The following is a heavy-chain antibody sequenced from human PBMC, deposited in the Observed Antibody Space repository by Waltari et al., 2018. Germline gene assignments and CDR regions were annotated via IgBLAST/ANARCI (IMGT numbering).Heavy chain of an antibody. CDR2: INPNSGGT. Sequence: QVQLVQSGAEVKKPGASVKVSCKASGYTFTGYYMHWVRQAPGQGLEWMGWINPNSGGTNYAQKFQGRVTMTRDTSISTAYMELSRLRSDDTAVYYCARVGVAAAGTDAFDIWGQGTMVTVSS. CDR1: GYTFTGYY. V-gene: IGHV1-2*02. J-gene: IGHJ3*02. CDR3: ARVGVAAAGTDAFDI. D-gene: IGHD6-13*01.